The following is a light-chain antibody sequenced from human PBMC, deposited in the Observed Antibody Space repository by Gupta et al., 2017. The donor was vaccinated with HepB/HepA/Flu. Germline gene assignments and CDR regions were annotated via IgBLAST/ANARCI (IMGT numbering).Light chain of an antibody. CDR2: KVS. V-gene: IGLV3-16*01. Sequence: SYELTQPPSVSVSLGPIARIPCSGEALPKKYVYWYQQKPGKFPVLVIYKVSGRPSGIPDRFSGSSSGNTATLTLSGLQAEDEADYSCISEASSSTYVFGTGTKVT. CDR3: ISEASSSTYV. J-gene: IGLJ1*01. CDR1: ALPKKY.